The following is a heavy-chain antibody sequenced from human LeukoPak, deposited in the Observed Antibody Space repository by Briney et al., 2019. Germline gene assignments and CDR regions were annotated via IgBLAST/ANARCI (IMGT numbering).Heavy chain of an antibody. Sequence: GGSLRLSCAASGFTFSSYSMNWVRQAPGKGLEWVSSISSSSSYIYYADSVKGRFTISRDNAKNSVYLQMSSLRAEDTAVYYCARSRGFGAFYYYYGMDVWGQGTTVTVSS. D-gene: IGHD3-3*01. V-gene: IGHV3-21*01. J-gene: IGHJ6*02. CDR3: ARSRGFGAFYYYYGMDV. CDR2: ISSSSSYI. CDR1: GFTFSSYS.